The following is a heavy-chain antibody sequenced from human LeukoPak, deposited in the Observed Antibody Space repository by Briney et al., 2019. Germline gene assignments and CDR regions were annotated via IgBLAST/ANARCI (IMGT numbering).Heavy chain of an antibody. V-gene: IGHV3-11*01. CDR2: ISHTGSPT. D-gene: IGHD6-13*01. CDR1: GYTFSDFY. CDR3: AKEGIGAAGRRFDC. J-gene: IGHJ4*02. Sequence: SGGSLRLSCAASGYTFSDFYMSWIRQAPGKGLEWISYISHTGSPTYYADSVRGRFTISRDNSKNTLYLQMNSLRDEDTAVYYCAKEGIGAAGRRFDCWGQGTPVTDSS.